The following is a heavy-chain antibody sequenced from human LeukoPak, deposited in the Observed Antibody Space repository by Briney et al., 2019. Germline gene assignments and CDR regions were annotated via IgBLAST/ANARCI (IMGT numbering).Heavy chain of an antibody. Sequence: GRSLRLSCAASGFSFNSFGMNWVRQAPGQGLEWVAIISYDGSVEFYADSVKGRFTISRDNAKNSLYLQMNSLRAEDTALYYCARPTSSGWEFDSWGQGTLVTVSS. CDR3: ARPTSSGWEFDS. CDR1: GFSFNSFG. D-gene: IGHD6-19*01. J-gene: IGHJ4*02. CDR2: ISYDGSVE. V-gene: IGHV3-30*03.